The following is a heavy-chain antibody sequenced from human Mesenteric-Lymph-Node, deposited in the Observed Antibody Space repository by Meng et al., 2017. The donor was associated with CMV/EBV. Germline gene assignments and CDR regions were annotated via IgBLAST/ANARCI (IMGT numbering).Heavy chain of an antibody. CDR1: GFTFTSYW. Sequence: GGSLRLSCVASGFTFTSYWMSWVRQAPGKGLEWVANINQDGSEKYYVDSVEGRFTISRDNAKTSLYLQMNSLRAEDTAVYYCARGYGLFDYWGQGTLVTVSS. D-gene: IGHD3-10*01. CDR3: ARGYGLFDY. CDR2: INQDGSEK. V-gene: IGHV3-7*04. J-gene: IGHJ4*02.